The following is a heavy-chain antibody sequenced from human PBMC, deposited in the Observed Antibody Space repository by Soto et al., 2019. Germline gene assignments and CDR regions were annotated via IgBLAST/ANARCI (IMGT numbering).Heavy chain of an antibody. J-gene: IGHJ4*02. V-gene: IGHV1-3*01. D-gene: IGHD2-21*02. CDR1: GYTFTSYG. CDR2: INAGNGNT. CDR3: ARSIVVVTALDY. Sequence: ASVKVSCKASGYTFTSYGVHWVRQAPGQRLEWMGWINAGNGNTKYSQKFQGRVTITRDTSASTAYMELSSLRSEDTAVYYCARSIVVVTALDYWGQGTLVTVS.